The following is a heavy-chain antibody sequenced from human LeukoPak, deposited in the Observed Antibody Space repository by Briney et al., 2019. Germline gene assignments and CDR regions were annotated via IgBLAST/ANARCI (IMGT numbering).Heavy chain of an antibody. V-gene: IGHV3-33*08. CDR3: ARDLSYGLTTVPY. J-gene: IGHJ4*02. Sequence: PGGSLRLSCAASGFTFSSYAMHWVRQAPGKGLEWVAVIWYDGSNKYYADSVKGRFTISRDNSKNTLYLQMNSLRAEDTAVYYCARDLSYGLTTVPYWGQGTLVTVSS. CDR1: GFTFSSYA. CDR2: IWYDGSNK. D-gene: IGHD4-17*01.